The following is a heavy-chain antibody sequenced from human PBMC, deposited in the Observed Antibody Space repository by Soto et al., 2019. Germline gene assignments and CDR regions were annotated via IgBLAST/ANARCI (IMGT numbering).Heavy chain of an antibody. CDR1: GFTFSSYA. Sequence: GGSLRLSCAASGFTFSSYAMSWVRQAPGKGLEWVSAISGSGGSTYYADSVKGRFTISRDNSKNTLYLQMNSLRAEDTAVYYCAKVPCLQWEPRLFDYWGQGTLVTVSS. J-gene: IGHJ4*02. CDR2: ISGSGGST. D-gene: IGHD1-26*01. CDR3: AKVPCLQWEPRLFDY. V-gene: IGHV3-23*01.